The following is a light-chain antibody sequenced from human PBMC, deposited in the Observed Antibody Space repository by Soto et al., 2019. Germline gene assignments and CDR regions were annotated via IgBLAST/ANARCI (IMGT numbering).Light chain of an antibody. J-gene: IGKJ1*01. CDR3: QQYGDSLLT. V-gene: IGKV3-20*01. CDR1: QIVTGDY. Sequence: VLTQSPGTPSLSPGERATLSCRASQIVTGDYLAWYQQKPGQAPRLLMYDASTRATGIPYRFSGSGSGTDFTLIISRLEPEDFAVYYCQQYGDSLLTFGQGTKVDIK. CDR2: DAS.